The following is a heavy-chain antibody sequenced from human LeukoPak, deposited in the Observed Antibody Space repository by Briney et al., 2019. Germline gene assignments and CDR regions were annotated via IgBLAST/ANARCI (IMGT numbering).Heavy chain of an antibody. D-gene: IGHD6-19*01. V-gene: IGHV3-30*18. CDR3: AKGGIAVAHSDYGMDV. Sequence: PGGSLRLSCAASGFTFSSYGMHWVRQAPGKGLEWVAVISYDGSNKYYADSVKGRFTISRDNSKNTLYLQMNSLRAEDTAVYYCAKGGIAVAHSDYGMDVWGQGTTVTVSS. J-gene: IGHJ6*02. CDR2: ISYDGSNK. CDR1: GFTFSSYG.